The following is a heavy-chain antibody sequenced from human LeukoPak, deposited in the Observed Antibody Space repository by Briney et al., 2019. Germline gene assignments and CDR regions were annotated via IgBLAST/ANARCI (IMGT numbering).Heavy chain of an antibody. D-gene: IGHD1-26*01. CDR3: ARRVRYSGSYYVDY. Sequence: SETLSLTCTVSGGSISSYYWSWIRQPPGKGLEWIGYIYYSGSTNYNPSLKSRVTISIDTSKNQFSLKLSSVTAADTAVYYCARRVRYSGSYYVDYWGQGTLVTVSS. CDR1: GGSISSYY. J-gene: IGHJ4*02. V-gene: IGHV4-59*01. CDR2: IYYSGST.